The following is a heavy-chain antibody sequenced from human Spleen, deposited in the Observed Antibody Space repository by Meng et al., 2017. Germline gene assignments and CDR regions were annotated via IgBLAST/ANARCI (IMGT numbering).Heavy chain of an antibody. J-gene: IGHJ4*02. CDR2: ISSDGSNK. CDR1: GFTFSSYA. Sequence: QVQLVESGGGVVQPGRSLRLSCAASGFTFSSYAMHWVRQAPGKGLEWVEVISSDGSNKYHADSVKGRFTISRDNSKNTLYLQMNSLKPEDTAVYYCARGRVGETTSYFDYWGQGTLVTVSS. CDR3: ARGRVGETTSYFDY. V-gene: IGHV3-30-3*01. D-gene: IGHD1-26*01.